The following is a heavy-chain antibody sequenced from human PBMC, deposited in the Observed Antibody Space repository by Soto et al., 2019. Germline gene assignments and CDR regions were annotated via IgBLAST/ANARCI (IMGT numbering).Heavy chain of an antibody. Sequence: GESLKISCKASGYSFTSYWIGWVRQMPGKGLEWMGIIYPGDSDTRYSPSFQGQVTISADKSISTAYLQWSSLKASDTAMYYCARPYGSGSSYYYYGMDVWGQGTTVTVSS. CDR3: ARPYGSGSSYYYYGMDV. V-gene: IGHV5-51*01. D-gene: IGHD3-10*01. CDR1: GYSFTSYW. CDR2: IYPGDSDT. J-gene: IGHJ6*02.